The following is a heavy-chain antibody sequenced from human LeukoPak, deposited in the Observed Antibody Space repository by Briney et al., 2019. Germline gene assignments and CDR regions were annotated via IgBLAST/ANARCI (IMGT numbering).Heavy chain of an antibody. J-gene: IGHJ5*02. V-gene: IGHV1-2*02. CDR1: GYIFTGYY. Sequence: ASVKVSCKASGYIFTGYYIHWVRQAPGQGLEWMGWINPNSGGTNYAQKFQGRVTITRDKSISTAYMELRRLRSDDTAVYYCARANMVRGVGLFFDRNWFDPWGQGTLVTVSS. CDR3: ARANMVRGVGLFFDRNWFDP. CDR2: INPNSGGT. D-gene: IGHD3-10*01.